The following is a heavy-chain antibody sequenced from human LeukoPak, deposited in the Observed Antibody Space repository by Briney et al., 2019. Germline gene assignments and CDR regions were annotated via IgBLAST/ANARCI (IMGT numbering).Heavy chain of an antibody. CDR2: ISYDGSNK. CDR3: AKATSGSFMDFYGLAV. Sequence: GRSLRLSCAASGFTFSSYGMHWVRQAPGKGLEWVAVISYDGSNKYYADSVKGRFTISRDNSKNTLYLQMNSLRAEDTAVYYCAKATSGSFMDFYGLAVWGQGTTVAVSS. D-gene: IGHD1-26*01. CDR1: GFTFSSYG. J-gene: IGHJ6*02. V-gene: IGHV3-30*18.